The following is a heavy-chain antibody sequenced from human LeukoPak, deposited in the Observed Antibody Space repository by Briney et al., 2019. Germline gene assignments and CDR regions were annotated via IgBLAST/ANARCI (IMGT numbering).Heavy chain of an antibody. Sequence: PGRSLRLSCAASGLTFSSYAMHWVRQAPGKGLEWVAVISYDGSNKYYADSVKGRFTISGDKYKNTLYLQMNSLRPEDTAFYYCARGPGPIAGAKNPFDIWGQGTMVTVSS. CDR2: ISYDGSNK. D-gene: IGHD1-26*01. CDR3: ARGPGPIAGAKNPFDI. V-gene: IGHV3-30*01. J-gene: IGHJ3*02. CDR1: GLTFSSYA.